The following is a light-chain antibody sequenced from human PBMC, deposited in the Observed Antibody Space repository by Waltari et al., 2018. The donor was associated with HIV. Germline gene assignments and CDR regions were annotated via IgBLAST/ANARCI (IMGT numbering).Light chain of an antibody. CDR2: ETS. V-gene: IGKV3-11*01. CDR3: QQYGASVT. J-gene: IGKJ4*01. CDR1: QSVSNY. Sequence: DIVLTQSPATLSLSPGERATLSCRASQSVSNYLAWYQKKPGQAPRLLIYETSYRATGIPARISGGGSGTNFTLTISSLEPEDFAVYYCQQYGASVTFGGGTRVEIK.